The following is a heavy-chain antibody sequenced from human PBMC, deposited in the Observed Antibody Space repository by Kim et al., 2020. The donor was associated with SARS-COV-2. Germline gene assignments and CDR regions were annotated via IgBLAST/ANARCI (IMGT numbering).Heavy chain of an antibody. CDR1: GYRFNNYW. V-gene: IGHV5-51*01. D-gene: IGHD4-4*01. J-gene: IGHJ4*02. CDR3: AKLGIIRDNSTPKGAFDY. Sequence: GESLKISCKSSGYRFNNYWIGWARQMAGKGLEWMGIIYPGDSDARYSPSFQGQVTMSVDKSIGTAYLQWNSLKASDSAVYYCAKLGIIRDNSTPKGAFDYWGQGTLVTVSS. CDR2: IYPGDSDA.